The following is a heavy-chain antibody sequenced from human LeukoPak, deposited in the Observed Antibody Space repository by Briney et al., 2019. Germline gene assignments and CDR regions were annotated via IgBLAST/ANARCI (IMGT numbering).Heavy chain of an antibody. CDR3: ASLSGSSC. J-gene: IGHJ1*01. CDR2: ISSSSSYI. V-gene: IGHV3-21*01. Sequence: GGSLRLSCAASGFTLSSYSMNWVRQAPGKGLEWVSSISSSSSYIYYADSVKGRFTSSRDNAKDSLYLQMNSLRAEDTAVYYCASLSGSSCWGQGTLVTVSS. CDR1: GFTLSSYS. D-gene: IGHD1-26*01.